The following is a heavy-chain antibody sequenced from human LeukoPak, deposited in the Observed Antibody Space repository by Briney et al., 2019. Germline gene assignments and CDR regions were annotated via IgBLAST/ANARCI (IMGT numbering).Heavy chain of an antibody. Sequence: GGSLRLSCAASGFTVSTYGMSWVRQAPGKGPEWVSGFSGSEDSAYYADSVKGRFTISRDNSKNTLYLQMNSLRAEDTAVYYCAGGGSGNYYTLFDYWGQGTLVTVSS. V-gene: IGHV3-23*01. CDR3: AGGGSGNYYTLFDY. CDR1: GFTVSTYG. D-gene: IGHD3-10*01. J-gene: IGHJ4*02. CDR2: FSGSEDSA.